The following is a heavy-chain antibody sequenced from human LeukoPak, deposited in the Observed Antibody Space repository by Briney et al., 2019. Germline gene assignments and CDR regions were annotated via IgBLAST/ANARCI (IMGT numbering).Heavy chain of an antibody. V-gene: IGHV4-34*01. J-gene: IGHJ4*02. D-gene: IGHD6-19*01. CDR3: ARVRNSGCDY. Sequence: SETLSLTCAVYGGSFSGYYWSWIRQPPGKGLVWIGEINHSGSTNYNPSLKSRVTISVDTSKNQFSLKLSSVTAADTAVYYCARVRNSGCDYWGQGTLVTVSS. CDR2: INHSGST. CDR1: GGSFSGYY.